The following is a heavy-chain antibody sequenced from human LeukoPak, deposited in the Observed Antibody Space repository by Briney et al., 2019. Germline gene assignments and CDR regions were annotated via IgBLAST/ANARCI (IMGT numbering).Heavy chain of an antibody. D-gene: IGHD3-10*01. J-gene: IGHJ4*02. CDR3: ARAVVRGARNDY. CDR2: INPSGGST. V-gene: IGHV1-46*01. Sequence: GASVKVSCTASGYTFTGYYIHWVRQAPGQGLEWMGIINPSGGSTNYAQTFQGRVTMTRDTSTSTVYMELSSLRSEDTAVYYCARAVVRGARNDYWGQGTLVTVSS. CDR1: GYTFTGYY.